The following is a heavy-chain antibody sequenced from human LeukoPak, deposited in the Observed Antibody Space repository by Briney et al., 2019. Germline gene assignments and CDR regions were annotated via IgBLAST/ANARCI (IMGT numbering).Heavy chain of an antibody. CDR1: GGSISSSSFH. CDR3: ARRYYGSSSFDY. Sequence: SETLSLTCTVSGGSISSSSFHWAWIRQPPGKGLEWIGSIYYSGSTYYNQSLKSRVTISVDTSNNQFSLKLSSVTAADTAVYYCARRYYGSSSFDYWGQGTLVTVSS. D-gene: IGHD3-10*01. V-gene: IGHV4-39*01. J-gene: IGHJ4*02. CDR2: IYYSGST.